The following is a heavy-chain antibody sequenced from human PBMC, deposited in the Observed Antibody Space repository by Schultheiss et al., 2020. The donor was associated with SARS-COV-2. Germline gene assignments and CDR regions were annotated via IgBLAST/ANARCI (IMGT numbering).Heavy chain of an antibody. J-gene: IGHJ6*02. D-gene: IGHD3-3*01. Sequence: GSLRLSCAASGFTFSSYAMSWVRQAPGKGLEWVAVISYDGSNKYYADSVKGRFTISRDNSKNTLYLQMNSLRAEDTAVYYCARDRLEWLSYYGMDVWGQETTVTVS. CDR3: ARDRLEWLSYYGMDV. CDR2: ISYDGSNK. CDR1: GFTFSSYA. V-gene: IGHV3-33*05.